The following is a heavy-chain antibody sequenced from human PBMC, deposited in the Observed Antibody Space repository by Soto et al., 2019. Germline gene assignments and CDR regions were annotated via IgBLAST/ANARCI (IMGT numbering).Heavy chain of an antibody. V-gene: IGHV1-3*01. D-gene: IGHD3-22*01. CDR1: GYPFPSFE. J-gene: IGHJ3*02. Sequence: ASVKVSCKTSGYPFPSFEVHWIRQAPGQRPEWMGGISNAGSGNTKYSQKFQDRLTITGDKRATTVYMALSSLTSEDTAVYYCARETSYYYYDPTSAPVIWGQGTMVTVSS. CDR2: ISNAGSGNT. CDR3: ARETSYYYYDPTSAPVI.